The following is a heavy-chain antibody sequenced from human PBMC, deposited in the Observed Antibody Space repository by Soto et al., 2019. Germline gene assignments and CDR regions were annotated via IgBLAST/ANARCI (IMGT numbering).Heavy chain of an antibody. D-gene: IGHD6-6*01. CDR2: INHSGST. CDR1: GGSFSGYY. V-gene: IGHV4-34*01. J-gene: IGHJ6*02. CDR3: ARAEGSSGMLNH. Sequence: PSETLSLTCAVYGGSFSGYYWSWIRQPPGKGLEWIGEINHSGSTNYNPSLKSRVTISVGTSKNQFSLKLSSVTAADTAVYYCARAEGSSGMLNHWGQGTTVTVSS.